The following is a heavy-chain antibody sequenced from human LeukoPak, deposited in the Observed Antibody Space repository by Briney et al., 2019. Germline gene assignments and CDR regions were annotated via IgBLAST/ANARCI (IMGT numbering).Heavy chain of an antibody. CDR3: ARHGYDFWSGYPLSGLDY. Sequence: PSETLSLTCAVYGGSFSGYYWSWIRQPPGKGLEWIGEINHSGSTNYNPSLKSRVTISVDTSKNQFSLKLSSVTAADTAVYYCARHGYDFWSGYPLSGLDYWGQGTLVTVSS. CDR1: GGSFSGYY. J-gene: IGHJ4*02. CDR2: INHSGST. V-gene: IGHV4-34*01. D-gene: IGHD3-3*01.